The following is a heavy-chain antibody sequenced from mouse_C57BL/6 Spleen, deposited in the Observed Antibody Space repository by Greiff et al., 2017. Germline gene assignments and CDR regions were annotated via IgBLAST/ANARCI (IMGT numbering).Heavy chain of an antibody. V-gene: IGHV5-9-1*02. D-gene: IGHD1-2*01. Sequence: EVKLMESGEGLVKPGGSLKLSCAASGFTFSSYAMSWVRQTPEKRLEWVAYISSGGDYIYYADTVKGRFTISRDNARNTLYLQMSSLKSEDTAMYYCTRDHYYAFAYWGQGTLVTVSA. CDR3: TRDHYYAFAY. CDR2: ISSGGDYI. J-gene: IGHJ3*01. CDR1: GFTFSSYA.